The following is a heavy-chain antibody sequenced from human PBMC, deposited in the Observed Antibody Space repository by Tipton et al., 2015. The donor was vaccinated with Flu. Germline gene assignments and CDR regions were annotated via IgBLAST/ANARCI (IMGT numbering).Heavy chain of an antibody. CDR2: IYYSGST. J-gene: IGHJ3*02. CDR1: GGSISSYY. D-gene: IGHD5-24*01. V-gene: IGHV4-59*12. CDR3: ARVGLRGAFDI. Sequence: TLSLTCTVSGGSISSYYWSWIRQPPGKGLEWIGYIYYSGSTNYNPSLKSRVTISVDTSKNQFSLKLSSVTAADTAVYYCARVGLRGAFDIWGQGTMVTVSS.